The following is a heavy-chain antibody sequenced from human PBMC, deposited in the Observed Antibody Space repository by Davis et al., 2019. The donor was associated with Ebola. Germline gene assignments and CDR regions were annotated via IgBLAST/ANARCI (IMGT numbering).Heavy chain of an antibody. CDR3: ARDGGDYANYYFDY. Sequence: SVKVSCKASGGTFSSYAISWVRQAPGQGLEWLGGIIPIFGTANYAQKFQGRVTITADESTSTAYMELSSLRSEDTAVYYCARDGGDYANYYFDYWGQGTLVTVSS. CDR1: GGTFSSYA. CDR2: IIPIFGTA. V-gene: IGHV1-69*13. D-gene: IGHD4-17*01. J-gene: IGHJ4*02.